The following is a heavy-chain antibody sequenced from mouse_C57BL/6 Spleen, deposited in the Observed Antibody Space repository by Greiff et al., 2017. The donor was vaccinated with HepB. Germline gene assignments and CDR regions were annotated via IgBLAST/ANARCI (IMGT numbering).Heavy chain of an antibody. J-gene: IGHJ4*01. CDR2: INPNNGGT. CDR1: GYTFTDYN. CDR3: AREGTRGYAMDY. V-gene: IGHV1-22*01. D-gene: IGHD3-3*01. Sequence: EVQRVESGPELVKPGASVKMSCKASGYTFTDYNMHWVKQSHGKSLEWIGYINPNNGGTSYNQKFKGKATLTVNKSSSTAYMELRSLTSEDSAVYYCAREGTRGYAMDYWGQGTSVTVSS.